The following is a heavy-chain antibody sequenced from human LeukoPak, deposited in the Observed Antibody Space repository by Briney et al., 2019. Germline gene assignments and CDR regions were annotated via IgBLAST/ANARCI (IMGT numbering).Heavy chain of an antibody. CDR1: GGSVSSGSYY. CDR3: ARVSGSYYDFWSGYSD. Sequence: SETLSLTCTVSGGSVSSGSYYWSWIRQPPGKGLEWIGYIYYSGSTNYNPSLKSRVTISVDTSKNQFSLKLSSVTAADTAVYYCARVSGSYYDFWSGYSDWGQGTLVTVSS. V-gene: IGHV4-61*01. J-gene: IGHJ4*02. CDR2: IYYSGST. D-gene: IGHD3-3*01.